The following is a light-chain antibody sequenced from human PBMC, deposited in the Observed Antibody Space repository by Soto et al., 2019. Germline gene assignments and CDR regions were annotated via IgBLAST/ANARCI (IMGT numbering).Light chain of an antibody. CDR3: QEYNNAPRT. CDR1: QGISNY. V-gene: IGKV1-27*01. Sequence: DIQMTQSPSSLSASVGDTVTITCRASQGISNYLAWYQQKPGQVPNLLIYAASTLQSGVPSRFSGSGSGTACTLVSSSLRPEDFGTYYCQEYNNAPRTFGQGAKVQI. J-gene: IGKJ1*01. CDR2: AAS.